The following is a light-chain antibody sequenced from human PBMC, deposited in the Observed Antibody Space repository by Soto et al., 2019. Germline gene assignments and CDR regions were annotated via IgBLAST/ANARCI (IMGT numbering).Light chain of an antibody. CDR1: QSVSSSY. J-gene: IGKJ2*01. CDR2: DAS. V-gene: IGKV3-20*01. Sequence: EIVLTQSPGTLSLSPGERATLSCRASQSVSSSYLAWYQQKPGQAPRLLIYDASSRATGIPDRFSGSGSGTDFTLTISRLEPEDVAVYYCQQYGSSLYTFGQGTKLEIK. CDR3: QQYGSSLYT.